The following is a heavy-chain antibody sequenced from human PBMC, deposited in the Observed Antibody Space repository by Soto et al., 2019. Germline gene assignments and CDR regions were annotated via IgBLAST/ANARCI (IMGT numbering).Heavy chain of an antibody. CDR1: GDSISSDKW. D-gene: IGHD3-10*01. CDR2: VYHSGNT. CDR3: ARQGFGATYGLVDV. Sequence: SETLSLTCAVSGDSISSDKWWSWVRQPPGKGLEWIGEVYHSGNTNYNPSLKSRVIISVDKSKNQFSLKLSSVTDADTAMYYCARQGFGATYGLVDVWGQGTTVTVSS. J-gene: IGHJ6*02. V-gene: IGHV4-4*02.